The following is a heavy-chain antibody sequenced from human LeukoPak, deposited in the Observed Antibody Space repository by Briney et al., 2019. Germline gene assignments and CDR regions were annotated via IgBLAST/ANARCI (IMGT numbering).Heavy chain of an antibody. D-gene: IGHD3/OR15-3a*01. V-gene: IGHV3-74*01. J-gene: IGHJ3*02. CDR3: VLDLFSSFAFDI. Sequence: GGSLRLSCAASGFTFSRYWMHWVRQAPGKGLLWVSRINSDGSSTYYADSVKGRFTTSRDNARNALHLQMNSLTAEDTAVYYCVLDLFSSFAFDIWGQGTMVTVSS. CDR2: INSDGSST. CDR1: GFTFSRYW.